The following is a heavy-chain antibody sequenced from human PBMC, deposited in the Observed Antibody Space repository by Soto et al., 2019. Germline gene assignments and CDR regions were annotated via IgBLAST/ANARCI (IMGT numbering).Heavy chain of an antibody. V-gene: IGHV3-23*01. CDR2: ISGGGETT. CDR3: SFNSVSGCYYVDY. Sequence: EVQLLESGGGLVQPGGSLRLSCAASGFTFSSYAMWWVRQAPGKGLECVSAISGGGETTYYADSVKGRFTISRDNSKNTLCLQMTSLRSYDTAVYYCSFNSVSGCYYVDYLGQSSLVTVSP. CDR1: GFTFSSYA. D-gene: IGHD3-10*01. J-gene: IGHJ4*02.